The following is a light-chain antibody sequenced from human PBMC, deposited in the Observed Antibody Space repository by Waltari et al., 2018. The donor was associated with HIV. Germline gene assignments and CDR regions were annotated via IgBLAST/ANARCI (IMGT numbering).Light chain of an antibody. CDR2: WAS. V-gene: IGKV4-1*01. CDR3: QQYYSNPLT. Sequence: DIVMTQTPDSLAVSLGERATINCKSSQSVLYSSNNKNYLAWYQQKPGPPPKLLIYWASTRESGVPYRFSGSGSGTDFTLTITSLQAEDVAVYYCQQYYSNPLTFGGGTKVEIK. J-gene: IGKJ4*01. CDR1: QSVLYSSNNKNY.